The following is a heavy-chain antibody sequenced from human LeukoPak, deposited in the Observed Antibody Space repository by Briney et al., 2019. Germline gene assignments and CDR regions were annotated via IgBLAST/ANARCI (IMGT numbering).Heavy chain of an antibody. J-gene: IGHJ5*02. CDR1: GHTFTNYW. V-gene: IGHV5-51*01. Sequence: GESLKIFCKASGHTFTNYWIGWVRQMPGKGLEWMGFIYFGDFETRYRPSFQGQVIISADKSISAAYLQWSSLKASDTAIYYCASGIHGTAWYDPWGQGTLVTVSS. CDR2: IYFGDFET. D-gene: IGHD2/OR15-2a*01. CDR3: ASGIHGTAWYDP.